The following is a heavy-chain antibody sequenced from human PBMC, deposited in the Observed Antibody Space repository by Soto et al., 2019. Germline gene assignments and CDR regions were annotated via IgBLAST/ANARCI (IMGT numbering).Heavy chain of an antibody. J-gene: IGHJ6*02. CDR3: ASELYDPGIAVAGTVCYCYGMDV. CDR1: GYTFTSYG. CDR2: ISAYNGNT. V-gene: IGHV1-18*04. D-gene: IGHD6-19*01. Sequence: QVQLVQSGAEVKKPGASVKVSCKASGYTFTSYGISWVRQAPGQGLEWMGWISAYNGNTNYAQKPPGRVTMTTDTSTSTAYMEMRSLSADDTDVSYCASELYDPGIAVAGTVCYCYGMDVWGQGTTVTVSS.